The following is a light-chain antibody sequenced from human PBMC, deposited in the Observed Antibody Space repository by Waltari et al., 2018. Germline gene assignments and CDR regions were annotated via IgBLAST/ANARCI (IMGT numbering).Light chain of an antibody. J-gene: IGKJ1*01. Sequence: DIQMTQSPSSLSASVGDSVTITCRASHNIRNYLNWYQQKPVKAPNLLAYAASNLQSGVPSKFSGSGSGTDFTLTIHSLQPEDFAIYYCQQSYSVPWTFGQGTRVEI. V-gene: IGKV1-39*01. CDR2: AAS. CDR3: QQSYSVPWT. CDR1: HNIRNY.